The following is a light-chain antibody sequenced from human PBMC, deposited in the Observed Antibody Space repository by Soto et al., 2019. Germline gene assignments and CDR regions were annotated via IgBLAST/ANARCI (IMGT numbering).Light chain of an antibody. J-gene: IGKJ5*01. Sequence: EIVLSQSPATLSLSPGERATLSCRASQSVTNYLAWYQQKPGQAPSLLIYGASNRATGIPARFSGSGSGTDFTLTISSLEPEDFAVYYCQQRTNRPPITFGQGTRLEIK. CDR3: QQRTNRPPIT. CDR1: QSVTNY. CDR2: GAS. V-gene: IGKV3-11*01.